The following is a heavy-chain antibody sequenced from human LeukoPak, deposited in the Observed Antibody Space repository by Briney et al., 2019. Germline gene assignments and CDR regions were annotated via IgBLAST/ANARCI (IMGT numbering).Heavy chain of an antibody. CDR1: GFTVSSNY. Sequence: GGSLRLSCAASGFTVSSNYMSWVRQAPGKGLEWVAFIRYDGSNKYYADSVKGRFTISRDNSKNTLYLQMNSLRAEDTAVYYCAKESRDGYNPQYWGQGTLVTVSS. J-gene: IGHJ4*02. D-gene: IGHD5-24*01. CDR3: AKESRDGYNPQY. CDR2: IRYDGSNK. V-gene: IGHV3-30*02.